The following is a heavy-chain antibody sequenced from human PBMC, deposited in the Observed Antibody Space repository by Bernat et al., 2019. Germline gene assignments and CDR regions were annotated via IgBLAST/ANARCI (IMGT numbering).Heavy chain of an antibody. V-gene: IGHV3-30*04. CDR3: AKAFGHDSGYDYFCDY. J-gene: IGHJ4*02. D-gene: IGHD5-12*01. CDR1: GFTFSSYA. Sequence: QVYLVESGGDVVRPGRSLRLSCAASGFTFSSYAMHWVRQAPGKGLEWVAVISDDGTTKHYADSVKGRFTASRDTSKNALYLQMNSLRAEDTAVYYCAKAFGHDSGYDYFCDYWGQGTRVTVSS. CDR2: ISDDGTTK.